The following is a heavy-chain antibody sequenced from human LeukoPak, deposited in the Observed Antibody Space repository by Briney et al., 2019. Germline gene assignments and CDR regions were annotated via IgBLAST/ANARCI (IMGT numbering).Heavy chain of an antibody. Sequence: GASVKVSCKVSGYTLTELSMHWVRQAPGKGLEWMGGFDPEDGETICAQKFQGRVTMTEDTSTDTAYMELSSLRSEDTAVYYCATYTHSMIVDAFDIWGQGTMVTVSS. CDR1: GYTLTELS. V-gene: IGHV1-24*01. CDR3: ATYTHSMIVDAFDI. CDR2: FDPEDGET. J-gene: IGHJ3*02. D-gene: IGHD3-22*01.